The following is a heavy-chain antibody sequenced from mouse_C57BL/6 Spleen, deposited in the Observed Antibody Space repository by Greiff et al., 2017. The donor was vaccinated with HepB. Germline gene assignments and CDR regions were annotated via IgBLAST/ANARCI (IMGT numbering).Heavy chain of an antibody. J-gene: IGHJ1*03. D-gene: IGHD1-1*01. CDR1: GYTFTSYW. V-gene: IGHV1-69*01. Sequence: QFQLQQPGAELVMPGASVKLSCKASGYTFTSYWMHWVKQRPGQGLEWIGEIDPSDSYTNYNQKFKGKSTLTVDKSSSTAYMQLSSLTSEDSAVYYCARRDYYGSSYRYFDVWGTGTTVTVSS. CDR3: ARRDYYGSSYRYFDV. CDR2: IDPSDSYT.